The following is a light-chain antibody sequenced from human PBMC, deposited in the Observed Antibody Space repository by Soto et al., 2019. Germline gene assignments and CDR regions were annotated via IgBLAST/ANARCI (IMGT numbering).Light chain of an antibody. CDR3: QQNNKWPPVT. CDR1: QTISND. CDR2: GAS. J-gene: IGKJ4*01. Sequence: EVVMTQSPATVSVSPGEGVTLSCRASQTISNDLAWYQQKPGQAPRLLIYGASTRATGVPARFSGGGSGTESTLTISSLQSEDFAFYYCQQNNKWPPVTFGGGTKVDI. V-gene: IGKV3-15*01.